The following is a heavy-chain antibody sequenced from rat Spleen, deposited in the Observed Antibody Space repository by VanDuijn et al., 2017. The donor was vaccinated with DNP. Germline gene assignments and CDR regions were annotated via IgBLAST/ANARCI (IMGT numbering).Heavy chain of an antibody. CDR2: ISSGGST. CDR3: TRERFNYGGHDY. Sequence: QVQLKESGPGLVQPSQTLSLTCTVSGFSLTNYGVSWVRQPPEKGLEWIATISSGGSTYYNSALISRLSISRDTSKSQVFLKMNSLQTEDTAIYFCTRERFNYGGHDYWGQGVMVTVSS. D-gene: IGHD1-11*01. CDR1: GFSLTNYG. V-gene: IGHV2S12*01. J-gene: IGHJ2*01.